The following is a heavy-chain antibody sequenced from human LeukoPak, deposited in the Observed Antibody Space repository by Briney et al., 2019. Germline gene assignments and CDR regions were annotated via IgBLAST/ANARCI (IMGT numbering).Heavy chain of an antibody. Sequence: GGSLRLSCAASGFTFSSYAMSWVRQAPGKGLEWVSAISGSGGSTYCADSVKGRFTISRDNSKYTLYLQMNSLRAEDTAVYYCAKDWGGIAVAGSEFDYWGQGTLVTVSS. CDR1: GFTFSSYA. CDR3: AKDWGGIAVAGSEFDY. CDR2: ISGSGGST. J-gene: IGHJ4*02. V-gene: IGHV3-23*01. D-gene: IGHD6-19*01.